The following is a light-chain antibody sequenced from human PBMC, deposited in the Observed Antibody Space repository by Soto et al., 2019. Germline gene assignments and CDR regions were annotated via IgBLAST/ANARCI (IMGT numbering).Light chain of an antibody. Sequence: QSALTQPASVSGSPGQSITISCTGTRSDVGGYNYVSWYQQNPGKAPKLIIYDVSHRPSGVSNRFFGSKSGNTASLTISGFQAEDEADYYCFSYTSSRARVFGGGTQLTVL. CDR1: RSDVGGYNY. CDR2: DVS. J-gene: IGLJ3*02. V-gene: IGLV2-14*01. CDR3: FSYTSSRARV.